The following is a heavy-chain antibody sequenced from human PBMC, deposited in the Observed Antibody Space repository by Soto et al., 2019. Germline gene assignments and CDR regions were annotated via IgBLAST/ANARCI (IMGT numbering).Heavy chain of an antibody. CDR2: SYNSGST. Sequence: PWETLCLTCAVSGYSISSGYNRCWIRQPPGRGLEGFGSSYNSGSTYYNPSLKSRFTISRDTSKNQFSLKLSTITAADTAVYYCARGIGGSGSDTADCTDYYYYGLDVWGQGTTVAVSS. D-gene: IGHD3-10*01. V-gene: IGHV4-38-2*01. J-gene: IGHJ6*02. CDR3: ARGIGGSGSDTADCTDYYYYGLDV. CDR1: GYSISSGYN.